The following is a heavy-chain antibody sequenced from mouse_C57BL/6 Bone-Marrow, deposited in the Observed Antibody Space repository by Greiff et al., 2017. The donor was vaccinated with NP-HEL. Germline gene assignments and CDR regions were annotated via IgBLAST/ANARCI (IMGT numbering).Heavy chain of an antibody. CDR1: GYTFTSYW. Sequence: VQLQQPGAELVKPGASVKMSCKASGYTFTSYWITWVKQRPGQGLEWIGDIYPGSGSTNYNEKFKSKATLTVDTSSSTAYMQLSSLTSEDSAVYYCARYQLRRNYFDYWGQGTTLTVSS. J-gene: IGHJ2*01. V-gene: IGHV1-55*01. D-gene: IGHD3-2*02. CDR3: ARYQLRRNYFDY. CDR2: IYPGSGST.